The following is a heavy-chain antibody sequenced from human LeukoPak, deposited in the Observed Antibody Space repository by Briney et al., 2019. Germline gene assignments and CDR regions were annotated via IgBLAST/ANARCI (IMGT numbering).Heavy chain of an antibody. J-gene: IGHJ4*02. D-gene: IGHD3-22*01. CDR3: AKDMGYYYDSSGPRVDY. CDR2: INTQGTYT. CDR1: GITFSSYW. V-gene: IGHV3-74*01. Sequence: GGSLRLSCAVSGITFSSYWMHWVRQDPGRGLLWVSRINTQGTYTNYADSVKGRFTISRDNAKNSLYLQVNSLRAEDTALYYCAKDMGYYYDSSGPRVDYWGQGTLVTVSS.